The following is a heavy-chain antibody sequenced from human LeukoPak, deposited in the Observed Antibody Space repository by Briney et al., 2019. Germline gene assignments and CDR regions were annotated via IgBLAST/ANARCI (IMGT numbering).Heavy chain of an antibody. V-gene: IGHV3-11*01. D-gene: IGHD6-13*01. CDR3: VNIAATGNWFDP. Sequence: PGGSLRLSCAPSGFTFSDYHMSGIRQAAGKGLEGVAYISRTGSTIYYADSVKGRFTISRDNAKNSLYLRMNSLTAEDTAVYFCVNIAATGNWFDPWGQGTLVTVSS. CDR1: GFTFSDYH. J-gene: IGHJ5*02. CDR2: ISRTGSTI.